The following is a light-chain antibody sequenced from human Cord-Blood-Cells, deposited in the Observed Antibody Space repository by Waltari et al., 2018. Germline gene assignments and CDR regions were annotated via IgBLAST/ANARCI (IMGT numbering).Light chain of an antibody. CDR2: RNK. V-gene: IGLV1-47*01. J-gene: IGLJ1*01. CDR1: SSNIGSNY. CDR3: AAWDDSLSGYV. Sequence: QSVLTQPPSASGTPGQRVTIPCSGSSSNIGSNYVYWYQPLPGTAPKLLIYRNKQRPSGVPDRFSGSKSGTSASLAISGLRSEDEADYYCAAWDDSLSGYVFGTGTKVTVL.